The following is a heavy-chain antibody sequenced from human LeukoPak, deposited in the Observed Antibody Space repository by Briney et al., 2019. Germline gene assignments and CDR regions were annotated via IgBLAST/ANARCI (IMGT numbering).Heavy chain of an antibody. CDR1: GFIFDDNA. D-gene: IGHD6-19*01. CDR2: ISWNSGSI. CDR3: AKAPGYSSAPDY. J-gene: IGHJ4*02. Sequence: GGSLRLSCAASGFIFDDNAMHWVRQAPGKGLEWVSGISWNSGSIGYADSVKGRFTISRDNAKNSLYLQMNSLRAEDTALYYCAKAPGYSSAPDYWGQGTLVTVSS. V-gene: IGHV3-9*01.